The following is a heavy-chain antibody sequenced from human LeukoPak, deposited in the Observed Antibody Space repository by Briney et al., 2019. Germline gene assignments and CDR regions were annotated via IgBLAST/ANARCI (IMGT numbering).Heavy chain of an antibody. Sequence: PGGSLRLSCVASGFTFSSYAMHWVRQAPGKGLEWVAVISYDGSNKYYADSVKGRFTISRDNSKNTLYLQMNSLRAEDTAVYYCARIAARTVDYWGQGTLVTVSS. CDR2: ISYDGSNK. J-gene: IGHJ4*02. CDR1: GFTFSSYA. V-gene: IGHV3-30*04. D-gene: IGHD6-6*01. CDR3: ARIAARTVDY.